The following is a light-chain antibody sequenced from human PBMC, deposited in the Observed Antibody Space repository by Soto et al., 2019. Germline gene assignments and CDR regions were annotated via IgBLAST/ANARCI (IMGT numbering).Light chain of an antibody. Sequence: EIVMTQSPATLSVSPGERATLSCRASQSVSSNLAWYQQKPGQTPKLLIYVASTRATGIPARFSGSASGTEFTLTISSVQSEDFAVYYCQQYNVWPLTFGGGTKVEFK. CDR3: QQYNVWPLT. V-gene: IGKV3-15*01. CDR1: QSVSSN. CDR2: VAS. J-gene: IGKJ4*01.